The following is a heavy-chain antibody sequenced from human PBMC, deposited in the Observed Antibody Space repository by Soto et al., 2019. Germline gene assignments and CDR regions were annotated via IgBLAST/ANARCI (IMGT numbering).Heavy chain of an antibody. CDR3: ARDRVIGDAFGTNWYFDL. CDR2: IYHEGITK. Sequence: QVQLVESGGGVVQPGGSLRLSCAASGFSFSPFAFHWVRRAPGKGLEWLSVIYHEGITKFYADSVKGRFTISRDNPKNTLYLHMSSLRAEDTAVYYCARDRVIGDAFGTNWYFDLWGRGTLVTVSS. J-gene: IGHJ2*01. D-gene: IGHD3-10*01. V-gene: IGHV3-33*01. CDR1: GFSFSPFA.